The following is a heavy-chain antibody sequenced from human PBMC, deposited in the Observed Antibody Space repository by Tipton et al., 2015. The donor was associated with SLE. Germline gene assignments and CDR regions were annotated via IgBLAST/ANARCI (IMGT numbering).Heavy chain of an antibody. CDR1: GFTFSSYA. CDR3: AKEKEYDFWSGYYSRYFDY. V-gene: IGHV3-23*01. D-gene: IGHD3-3*01. J-gene: IGHJ4*02. CDR2: ISGSGGST. Sequence: SLRLSCAASGFTFSSYAMSWVRQAPGKGLEWVSVISGSGGSTYYADSVKGRFTISRDNSKNTLYLQMNSLRAEDTAVYYCAKEKEYDFWSGYYSRYFDYWGQGTLVTVSS.